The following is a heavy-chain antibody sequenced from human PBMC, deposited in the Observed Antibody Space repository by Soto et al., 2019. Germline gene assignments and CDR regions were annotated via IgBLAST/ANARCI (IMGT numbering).Heavy chain of an antibody. J-gene: IGHJ6*02. V-gene: IGHV3-74*01. Sequence: EVQLVESGGGLVQPGGSLRLSCAASGFTFTDYWIHWVRRAPGKGLVWVSRINGDGSRISQADSVKGRFTISRDNALSTVYLQINSLRVEDTAVYYCARGIKNKYGMDVWGQGTTFNVSS. CDR3: ARGIKNKYGMDV. CDR2: INGDGSRI. CDR1: GFTFTDYW. D-gene: IGHD2-15*01.